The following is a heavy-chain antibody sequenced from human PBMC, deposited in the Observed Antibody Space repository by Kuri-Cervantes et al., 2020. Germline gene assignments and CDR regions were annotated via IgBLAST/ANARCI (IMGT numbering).Heavy chain of an antibody. J-gene: IGHJ5*02. CDR3: ARDNLDLEGRPFDP. CDR2: INPNSGGT. Sequence: ASVKVSCKASGYTFTGYYMHWVRQAPGQGLEWMGWINPNSGGTNYAQKFQGRVTMTRDTSISTAYMEPSRLRSDDTAVYYCARDNLDLEGRPFDPWGQGTLVTVSS. CDR1: GYTFTGYY. D-gene: IGHD1-20*01. V-gene: IGHV1-2*02.